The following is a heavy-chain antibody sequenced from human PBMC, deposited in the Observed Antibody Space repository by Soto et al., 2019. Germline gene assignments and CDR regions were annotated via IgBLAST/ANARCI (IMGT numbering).Heavy chain of an antibody. D-gene: IGHD5-12*01. CDR2: IYYSGST. CDR3: ARQYYSGYDPILNFDY. Sequence: QLQLQESGPGLVKPSETLSLTCTVSGGSISSSSYYWGWIRQPPGKGLEWIGSIYYSGSTYYNPYLKSRVTISVDTSKNQFSLKLSSVTAADTAVYYCARQYYSGYDPILNFDYWGQGTLVTVSS. J-gene: IGHJ4*02. V-gene: IGHV4-39*01. CDR1: GGSISSSSYY.